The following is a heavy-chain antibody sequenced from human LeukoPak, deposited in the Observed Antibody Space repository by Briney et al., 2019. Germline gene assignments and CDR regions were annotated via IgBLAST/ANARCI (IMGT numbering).Heavy chain of an antibody. CDR1: GGSISSYY. V-gene: IGHV4-4*07. Sequence: SETLSLTCTVSGGSISSYYWSWIRQPAGKGLEWIGRIYTSGSTNYNPSLKSRVTMSVDTSKNQFSLKLSSVTAADTAVYYCARDQGSAGVAARLYHWGQGTLVTVSS. J-gene: IGHJ5*02. CDR3: ARDQGSAGVAARLYH. D-gene: IGHD6-6*01. CDR2: IYTSGST.